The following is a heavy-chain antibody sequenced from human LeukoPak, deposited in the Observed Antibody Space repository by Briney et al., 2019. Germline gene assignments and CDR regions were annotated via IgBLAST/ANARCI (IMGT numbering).Heavy chain of an antibody. V-gene: IGHV4-61*08. CDR2: IYYSGST. Sequence: PSQTLSLTCTVSGGSISSGGYYWSWIRQPPGKGLEWIGYIYYSGSTNYNPSLKSRVTISVDTSKNQFSLKLSSVTAADAAVYYCAGFTTMTTVSNWFDPWGQGTLVTVSS. J-gene: IGHJ5*02. CDR3: AGFTTMTTVSNWFDP. D-gene: IGHD4-17*01. CDR1: GGSISSGGYY.